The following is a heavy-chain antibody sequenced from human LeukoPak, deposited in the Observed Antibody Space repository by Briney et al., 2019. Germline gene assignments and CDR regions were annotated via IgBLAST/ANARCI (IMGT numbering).Heavy chain of an antibody. V-gene: IGHV3-21*03. J-gene: IGHJ5*02. CDR2: ISSTHDDI. D-gene: IGHD3-10*01. CDR3: AKDLMRDRWFGES. Sequence: GGSLRLSCATSGFTFSTYTMNWVRQAPGKGLEWVSSISSTHDDIYYADSVKGRFTISRDNSKNTLYLQMNSLRVEDTAVYYCAKDLMRDRWFGESWGQGTLVTVSS. CDR1: GFTFSTYT.